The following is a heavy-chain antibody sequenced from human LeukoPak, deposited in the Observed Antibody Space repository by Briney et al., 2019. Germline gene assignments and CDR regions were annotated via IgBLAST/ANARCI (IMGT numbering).Heavy chain of an antibody. V-gene: IGHV1-2*02. Sequence: ASVKVSCKASEVIFSGHYIHWIRQAPGQGLEWMGWINPDSGVSKYAQQFQGRVTLTRDTTITTLYMDLSSLTSDDTAVYYCARKGIWIYVFAYWGQGTLVTISS. D-gene: IGHD3-10*02. CDR3: ARKGIWIYVFAY. CDR1: EVIFSGHY. J-gene: IGHJ4*02. CDR2: INPDSGVS.